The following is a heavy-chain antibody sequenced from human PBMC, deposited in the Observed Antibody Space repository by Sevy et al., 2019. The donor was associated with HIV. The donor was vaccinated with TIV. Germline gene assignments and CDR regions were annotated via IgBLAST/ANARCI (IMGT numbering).Heavy chain of an antibody. Sequence: ASVKVSCKASGYNFASDGFSWVRQAPGQGVEWMGWIGVYNGNAKYAQVFQDRFTMTTDTSTSTAYMELRSLRSDDTAVYYCARVPTYYYGSATYFDYWGQGTLVTVSS. CDR2: IGVYNGNA. CDR3: ARVPTYYYGSATYFDY. D-gene: IGHD3-10*01. V-gene: IGHV1-18*04. CDR1: GYNFASDG. J-gene: IGHJ4*02.